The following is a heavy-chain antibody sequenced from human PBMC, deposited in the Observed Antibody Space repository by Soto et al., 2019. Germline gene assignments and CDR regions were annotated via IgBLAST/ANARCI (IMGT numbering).Heavy chain of an antibody. V-gene: IGHV4-59*08. D-gene: IGHD1-1*01. Sequence: SETLSLTCTVSGGSISSYHWSWIRQPPGKGLEWIGYIYYSGSTNYNPSLKSRVTISVDTSKNQFSLKLSSVTAADTAVYYCARFWTHYYYYYMDVWGKGTTVTVSS. CDR3: ARFWTHYYYYYMDV. J-gene: IGHJ6*03. CDR2: IYYSGST. CDR1: GGSISSYH.